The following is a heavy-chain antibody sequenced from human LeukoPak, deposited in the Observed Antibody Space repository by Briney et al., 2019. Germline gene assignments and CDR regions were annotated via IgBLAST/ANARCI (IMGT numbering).Heavy chain of an antibody. Sequence: HSGGSLRLSCAASGFTVSSNYMSWVRQAPGKGLEWVSVIYSGGSTYYADSVKGRFTISRDNSKNTLYLQMNSLRAEDTAVYYCARVRGYSGYEGRYYYYGMDVWGQGTTVTVSS. CDR3: ARVRGYSGYEGRYYYYGMDV. CDR2: IYSGGST. D-gene: IGHD5-12*01. V-gene: IGHV3-53*01. CDR1: GFTVSSNY. J-gene: IGHJ6*02.